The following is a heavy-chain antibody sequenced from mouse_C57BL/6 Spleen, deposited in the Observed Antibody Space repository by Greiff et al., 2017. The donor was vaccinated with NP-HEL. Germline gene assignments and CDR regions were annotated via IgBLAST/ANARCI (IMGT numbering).Heavy chain of an antibody. CDR3: ARGTTVVAHYAMDY. V-gene: IGHV1-82*01. D-gene: IGHD1-1*01. J-gene: IGHJ4*01. CDR1: GYAFSSSW. CDR2: IYPGDGDT. Sequence: QVQLQQSGPELVKPGASVKISCKASGYAFSSSWMNWVKQRPGKGLEWIGRIYPGDGDTNYNGKFKGKATLTADKSSSTAYMQLSSLPSEDSAVYFCARGTTVVAHYAMDYWGQGTSVTVSS.